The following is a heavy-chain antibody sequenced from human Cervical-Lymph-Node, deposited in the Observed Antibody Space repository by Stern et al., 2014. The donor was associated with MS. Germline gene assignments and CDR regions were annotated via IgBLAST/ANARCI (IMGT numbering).Heavy chain of an antibody. V-gene: IGHV1-2*06. Sequence: VQLVESGAEVKKPGASLKVSCKASGYTFSVYNIHWVRQAPGQGLEWMGRINPNSGGTNDAQKFQGRVTMTRDTSISIVYMELTRLRSDDTAVYYCARGASDYWGQGTLVTVSS. CDR3: ARGASDY. CDR2: INPNSGGT. CDR1: GYTFSVYN. D-gene: IGHD3-16*01. J-gene: IGHJ4*02.